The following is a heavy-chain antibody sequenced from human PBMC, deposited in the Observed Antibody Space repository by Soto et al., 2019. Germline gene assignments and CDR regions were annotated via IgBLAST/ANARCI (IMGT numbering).Heavy chain of an antibody. D-gene: IGHD3-22*01. Sequence: SGPTLVNPTQTLTLTCTFSGIPLSNSGVGVGWIRQPPGKALEWLALIYWDDDKRYSPSLKSRLTITKDTSKNQVVLTMTNMDPVDTATYYCAHEGTKIYYDVSGYPYWFDPWGQGTLVTVSS. J-gene: IGHJ5*02. CDR1: GIPLSNSGVG. V-gene: IGHV2-5*02. CDR2: IYWDDDK. CDR3: AHEGTKIYYDVSGYPYWFDP.